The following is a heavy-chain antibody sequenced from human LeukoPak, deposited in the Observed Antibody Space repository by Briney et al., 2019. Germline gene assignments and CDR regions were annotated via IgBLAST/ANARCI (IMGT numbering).Heavy chain of an antibody. CDR1: GFTFSSYA. V-gene: IGHV3-23*01. CDR2: ISGSGGST. J-gene: IGHJ4*02. D-gene: IGHD3-3*01. Sequence: PGGSLRLSCAASGFTFSSYAMSWVRQAPGKGLEWVSAISGSGGSTYYADSVKGRFTISRDNSKNTLYLQMNSLKTEDTAVYYCTTGSYYDFWSGYYLYYFDYWGQGTLVTVSS. CDR3: TTGSYYDFWSGYYLYYFDY.